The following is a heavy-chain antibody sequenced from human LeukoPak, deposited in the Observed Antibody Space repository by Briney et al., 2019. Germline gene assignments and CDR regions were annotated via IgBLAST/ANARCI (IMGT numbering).Heavy chain of an antibody. CDR1: NFDFFSYG. CDR3: ARELPREVTLDY. CDR2: IFTDESTT. V-gene: IGHV3-74*01. Sequence: GGSLRLSCVASNFDFFSYGMRWVRQAPGEGLVWVSRIFTDESTTSYADSVKGRFTISRDNAKNTLYLEMKSLRVEDTAVYYCARELPREVTLDYWGQGTLVTVSP. J-gene: IGHJ4*01. D-gene: IGHD2-21*02.